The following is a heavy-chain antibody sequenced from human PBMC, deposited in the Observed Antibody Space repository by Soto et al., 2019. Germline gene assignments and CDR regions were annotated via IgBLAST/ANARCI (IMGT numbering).Heavy chain of an antibody. CDR1: GYTFTSYD. V-gene: IGHV1-8*01. CDR2: MNPNSGNT. Sequence: GASVKVSCKASGYTFTSYDINWVRQATGQGLEWKGWMNPNSGNTGYAQKLQGRDTMTRNTSISTAYMELSSLRSEDTAVYYCARGLGCSSTSCYGADENWFDPWGQGTLVTVSS. CDR3: ARGLGCSSTSCYGADENWFDP. J-gene: IGHJ5*02. D-gene: IGHD2-2*01.